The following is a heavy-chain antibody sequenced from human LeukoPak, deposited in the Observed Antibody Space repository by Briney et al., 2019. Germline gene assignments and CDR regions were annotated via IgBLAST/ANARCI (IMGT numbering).Heavy chain of an antibody. Sequence: ASVKVSCRASGYIFTHYYIHWVRQAPGQGLDWVGWINPDSGDTNYAHKFRGRVTMTRDTSITTAYMELSRLRSDDTDVCYCVQLWLKGFDYWGQGTLVTVSS. CDR3: VQLWLKGFDY. CDR1: GYIFTHYY. V-gene: IGHV1-2*02. J-gene: IGHJ4*02. CDR2: INPDSGDT. D-gene: IGHD5-18*01.